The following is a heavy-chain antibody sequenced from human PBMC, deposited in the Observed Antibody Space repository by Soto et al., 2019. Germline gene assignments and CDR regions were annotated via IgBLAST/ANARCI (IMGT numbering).Heavy chain of an antibody. J-gene: IGHJ4*02. CDR3: AKGRVLLWVGELFRASGFDY. D-gene: IGHD3-10*01. V-gene: IGHV3-23*01. CDR2: ISGSGGST. Sequence: EVQLLESGGGLVQPGGSLRLSCAASGFTFSSYAMSWVRQAPGKGLEWVSAISGSGGSTYYADSVKGRFTISRDNSKNTRYLQMNSRRAEDTAVYDGAKGRVLLWVGELFRASGFDYWGQGTLVTVSS. CDR1: GFTFSSYA.